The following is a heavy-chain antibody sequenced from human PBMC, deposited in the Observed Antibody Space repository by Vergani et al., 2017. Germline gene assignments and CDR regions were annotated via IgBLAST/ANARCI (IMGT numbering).Heavy chain of an antibody. CDR3: VKKQIALASYFFDA. J-gene: IGHJ4*01. D-gene: IGHD6-19*01. Sequence: EGHLLESGGGLVQSGGALRLACAASGFTFSNSAVSWVRQAPGRGLPWCSRISGPGLSTYYADSVKGRLSISRDNSKNTVFLQQHSIRAEDKAIYYCVKKQIALASYFFDAWGQGIMVTVSS. CDR1: GFTFSNSA. CDR2: ISGPGLST. V-gene: IGHV3-23*01.